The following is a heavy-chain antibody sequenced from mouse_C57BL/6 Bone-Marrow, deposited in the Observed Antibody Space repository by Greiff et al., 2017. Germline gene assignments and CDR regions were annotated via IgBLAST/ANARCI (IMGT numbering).Heavy chain of an antibody. CDR1: GFNLKDDY. CDR3: LDCGYEALFAD. CDR2: IDTANGDT. V-gene: IGHV14-4*01. J-gene: IGHJ3*01. Sequence: VQLKESGAELVRPGASVKLSCTASGFNLKDDYMHWVKQRPEPGLEWIGWIDTANGDTDNASKFQGTVTIPADTSSYTAYLQLSSLTSDDTSVYYCLDCGYEALFADWGQGTLVTVSA. D-gene: IGHD2-2*01.